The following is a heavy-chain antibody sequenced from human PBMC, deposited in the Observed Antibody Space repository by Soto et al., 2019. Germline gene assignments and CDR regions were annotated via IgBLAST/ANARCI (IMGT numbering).Heavy chain of an antibody. D-gene: IGHD1-26*01. CDR2: IWYDGSNK. CDR1: GFTFSSYG. J-gene: IGHJ4*02. CDR3: AREPGTHPYSGTYMGRIGYYFFDS. V-gene: IGHV3-33*01. Sequence: GGSLRLSCAASGFTFSSYGMHWVRQAPGKGLEWVAVIWYDGSNKYYADSVKGRFTISRDNSKNTLYLQMNSLRAEDTAVYYCAREPGTHPYSGTYMGRIGYYFFDSWGQGT.